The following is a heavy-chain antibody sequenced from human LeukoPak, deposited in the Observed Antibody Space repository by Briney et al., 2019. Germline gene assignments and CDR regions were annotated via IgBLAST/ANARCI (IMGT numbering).Heavy chain of an antibody. Sequence: ASVKVSCKASGGTFSSYAISWVRQAPGQGLEWMGGIIPIFGTANYAQKFQGRVTNTADESTSTAYMELSSLRSEDTAVYYCARGQAEHFYYYGMDVWGQGTTVTVSS. CDR3: ARGQAEHFYYYGMDV. CDR2: IIPIFGTA. J-gene: IGHJ6*02. CDR1: GGTFSSYA. V-gene: IGHV1-69*01.